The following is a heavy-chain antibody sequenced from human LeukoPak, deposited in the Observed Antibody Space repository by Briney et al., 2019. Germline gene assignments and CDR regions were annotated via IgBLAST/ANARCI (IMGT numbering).Heavy chain of an antibody. J-gene: IGHJ4*02. D-gene: IGHD2/OR15-2a*01. V-gene: IGHV1-2*02. CDR2: INPNSGGT. Sequence: GASVKVSCKASGGTFSSYAISWVRQAPGQGLEWMGWINPNSGGTNYAQKFQGRVTMTRDTSISTAYMELSRLRSDDTAVYYCARGFDLLADYWGQGTLVTVSS. CDR1: GGTFSSYA. CDR3: ARGFDLLADY.